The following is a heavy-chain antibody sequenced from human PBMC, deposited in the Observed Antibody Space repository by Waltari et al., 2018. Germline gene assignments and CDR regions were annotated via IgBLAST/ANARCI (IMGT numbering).Heavy chain of an antibody. CDR2: IYYNERT. CDR1: GFTVSSHY. J-gene: IGHJ4*02. Sequence: ELQLVESGGGVIQPGGSLRHSCPASGFTVSSHYLSWFRQAPGKGLEWVSTIYYNERTDYADSVKGRFTISRDTAKNTLFLQMNSLRAEDTAVYYCATRVVVPGVPGMAAYWGQGTLVTVSS. V-gene: IGHV3-53*01. D-gene: IGHD2-2*01. CDR3: ATRVVVPGVPGMAAY.